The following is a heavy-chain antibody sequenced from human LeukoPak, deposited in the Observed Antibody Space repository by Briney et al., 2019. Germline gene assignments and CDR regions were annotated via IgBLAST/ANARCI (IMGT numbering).Heavy chain of an antibody. CDR3: AREGATTGYFDY. J-gene: IGHJ4*01. CDR1: GGSFSGYY. Sequence: PSETLSLTCAVYGGSFSGYYWSWIRQPPGKGLEWIGEINHSGSTNYNPSLKSRVTISVDTSKNQLSLKLSSVTAADTAVYYCAREGATTGYFDYXGHGTLVTVS. CDR2: INHSGST. D-gene: IGHD1-26*01. V-gene: IGHV4-34*01.